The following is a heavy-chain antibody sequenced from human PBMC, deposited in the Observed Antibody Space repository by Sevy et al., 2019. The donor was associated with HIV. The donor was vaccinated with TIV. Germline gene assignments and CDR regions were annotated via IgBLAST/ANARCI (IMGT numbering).Heavy chain of an antibody. CDR2: ISVYNGNK. CDR1: GYTFTTYA. CDR3: ATALRCGSGGRCSYHDGMDV. J-gene: IGHJ6*02. Sequence: ASVKVSCKASGYTFTTYAFNWVRQAPGQGLEWMGWISVYNGNKNYAQNLQGRVTMTTETSTRTAYMEMRSLRSDDTAVYYCATALRCGSGGRCSYHDGMDVWGQGTTVTVSS. V-gene: IGHV1-18*01. D-gene: IGHD2-15*01.